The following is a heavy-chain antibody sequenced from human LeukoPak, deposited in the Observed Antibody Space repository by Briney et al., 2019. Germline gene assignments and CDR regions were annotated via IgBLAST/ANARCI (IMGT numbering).Heavy chain of an antibody. CDR1: GFTFSSYA. CDR2: ISGSGGST. Sequence: GGSLRLSCAASGFTFSSYAMSWVRQAPGKGLEWVSAISGSGGSTYYADSVKGRFTISRDNSKNTLYLQMNSLRAEDTAVYYCAKEEPIYCSGPSCYSAFWGQGTLVTVSS. J-gene: IGHJ4*02. D-gene: IGHD2-15*01. V-gene: IGHV3-23*01. CDR3: AKEEPIYCSGPSCYSAF.